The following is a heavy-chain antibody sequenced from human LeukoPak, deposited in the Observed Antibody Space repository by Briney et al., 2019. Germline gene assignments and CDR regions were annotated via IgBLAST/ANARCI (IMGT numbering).Heavy chain of an antibody. D-gene: IGHD3-16*01. CDR1: GGSISSGDYY. CDR3: ARDYALYYGMDV. J-gene: IGHJ6*02. Sequence: SQTLSLTCTVSGGSISSGDYYWSWIRQPPGKGLEWIGYIYYSGGTYYNPSLKSRVTISVDTSKNQFSLKLSSVTAADTAVYYCARDYALYYGMDVWGQGTTVTVSS. V-gene: IGHV4-30-4*01. CDR2: IYYSGGT.